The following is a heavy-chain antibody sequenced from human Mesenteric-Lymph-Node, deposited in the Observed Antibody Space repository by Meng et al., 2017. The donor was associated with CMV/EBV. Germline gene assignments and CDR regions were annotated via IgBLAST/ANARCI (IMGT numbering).Heavy chain of an antibody. CDR2: ITGSGTYM. Sequence: GGSLRLSCVTSGFSFSTYSMGWVRQPPGKGLEWVSSITGSGTYMYYADSVKGRFTISRDKAKNSLYLQMNSLRAGDTAVYYCAREESLASDYWGQGTLVTVSS. V-gene: IGHV3-21*01. CDR3: AREESLASDY. CDR1: GFSFSTYS. J-gene: IGHJ4*02.